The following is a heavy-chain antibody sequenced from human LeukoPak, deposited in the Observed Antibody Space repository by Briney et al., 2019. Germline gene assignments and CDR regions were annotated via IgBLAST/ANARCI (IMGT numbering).Heavy chain of an antibody. CDR2: IPYDGSNK. V-gene: IGHV3-30*18. J-gene: IGHJ6*02. Sequence: GGSLRLSCAASGFTFSSYGMHWVRQAPGKGLEWVAVIPYDGSNKYYADSVKGRFTISRDNSKNTLYLQMNSLRAEDTAVYYCAKDRLTQRYYYGMDAWGQGTTVTVSS. CDR3: AKDRLTQRYYYGMDA. D-gene: IGHD4/OR15-4a*01. CDR1: GFTFSSYG.